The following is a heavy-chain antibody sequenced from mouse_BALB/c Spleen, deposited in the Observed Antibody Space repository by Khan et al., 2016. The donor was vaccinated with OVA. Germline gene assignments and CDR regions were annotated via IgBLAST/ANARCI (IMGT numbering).Heavy chain of an antibody. Sequence: QMQLEESGAELAKPGASVKMSCKASGYTFTTYWMHWVKQRPAQGLEWIGYINPTSGYTDYNEKFKDKATLSADKSSSTAYMQLSSLTSEDSAVYYCTRDRIGYWGQGTTLTVSS. CDR3: TRDRIGY. V-gene: IGHV1-7*01. CDR2: INPTSGYT. J-gene: IGHJ2*01. CDR1: GYTFTTYW.